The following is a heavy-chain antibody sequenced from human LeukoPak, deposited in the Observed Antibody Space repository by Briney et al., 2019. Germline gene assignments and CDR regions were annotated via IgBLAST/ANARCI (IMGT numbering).Heavy chain of an antibody. CDR2: ISSTGGTT. Sequence: GGTLRLSCAASGITFSSYGMSWVRQAPGKGLEWVSSISSTGGTTYYADSVKGRFTISRDNSKNTLYLQMNSLRADDTAVYYCARDDDTGSYFGQDVFDIWGQGTMVTVAS. CDR3: ARDDDTGSYFGQDVFDI. CDR1: GITFSSYG. D-gene: IGHD1-26*01. V-gene: IGHV3-23*01. J-gene: IGHJ3*02.